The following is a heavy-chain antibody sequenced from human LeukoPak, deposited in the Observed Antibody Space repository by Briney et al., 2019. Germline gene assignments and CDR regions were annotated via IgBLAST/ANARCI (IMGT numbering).Heavy chain of an antibody. CDR3: ARAVVTTAAFDI. CDR1: GGSISSYY. CDR2: IYYSGST. V-gene: IGHV4-59*12. D-gene: IGHD4-23*01. J-gene: IGHJ3*02. Sequence: ASETLSLTCTVSGGSISSYYWSWIRQPPGKGLEWIGYIYYSGSTNYNPSLKSRVTISVDTSKNQFSLKLSSVTAADTAVYYCARAVVTTAAFDIWGQGTMVTVSS.